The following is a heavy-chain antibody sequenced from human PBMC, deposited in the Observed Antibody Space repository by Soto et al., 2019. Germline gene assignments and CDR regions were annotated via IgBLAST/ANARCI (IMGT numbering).Heavy chain of an antibody. CDR2: INRDANDI. J-gene: IGHJ5*01. V-gene: IGHV3-74*01. D-gene: IGHD3-10*02. CDR3: ARDVPHHGFDS. Sequence: EVQLVESGGGLVQPGGSLRLSCEASRGAFGDYWMHWVRQAPGKGLVWVSRINRDANDIIYAASVKGRFTASRDNAKNMVFLQMNSLRVEDTAVYYCARDVPHHGFDSWGQGTLVTVSS. CDR1: RGAFGDYW.